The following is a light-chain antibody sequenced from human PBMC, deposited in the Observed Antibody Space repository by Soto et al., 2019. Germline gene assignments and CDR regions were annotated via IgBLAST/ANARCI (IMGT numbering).Light chain of an antibody. Sequence: DIHMTQSPSTLSASVGDRITITCRASQDVSQWLAWYQHKPGKAPKLLMYKASTLESGVSSRFSGRRSGTEFTLTIRDLQPDDFATYYCQQYSSDLNTFGQENKLEIK. CDR1: QDVSQW. V-gene: IGKV1-5*03. CDR2: KAS. J-gene: IGKJ2*01. CDR3: QQYSSDLNT.